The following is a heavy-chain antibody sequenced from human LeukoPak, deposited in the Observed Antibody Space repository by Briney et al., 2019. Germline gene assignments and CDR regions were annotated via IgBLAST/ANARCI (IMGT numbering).Heavy chain of an antibody. V-gene: IGHV3-7*01. D-gene: IGHD3-3*01. CDR1: GGSISSGGYY. J-gene: IGHJ4*02. CDR3: ATDRGWRTSGYYLYYFEY. CDR2: IKNDGSEK. Sequence: ETLSLTCTVSGGSISSGGYYWSWVRQAPGKGLEWVAGIKNDGSEKYYVDSVRGRYTISRDNTKNSLYLQMSSLRAEDTAVYYCATDRGWRTSGYYLYYFEYWGQGTLVTFSS.